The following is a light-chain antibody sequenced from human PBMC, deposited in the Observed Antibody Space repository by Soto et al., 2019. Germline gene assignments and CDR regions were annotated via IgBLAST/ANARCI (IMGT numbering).Light chain of an antibody. Sequence: DIQMTQSPSSLSASVGDRVTITCWASQSISSWLAWYQQKPGKAPKLLIYKASNLQSGVPSRFSGSGSGTDFTLTISSLQPEDFATYYCQQSYSTPWTFGQGTRWIS. CDR1: QSISSW. CDR2: KAS. J-gene: IGKJ1*01. V-gene: IGKV1-39*01. CDR3: QQSYSTPWT.